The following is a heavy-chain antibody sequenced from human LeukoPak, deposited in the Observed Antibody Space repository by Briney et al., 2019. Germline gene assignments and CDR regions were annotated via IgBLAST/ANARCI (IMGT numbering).Heavy chain of an antibody. CDR2: IKQDGSEK. Sequence: PGGSLRLSCAASGFTFSSYWMSWVRQAPGKGLEWVANIKQDGSEKYYVDSVKGRFTISRDNAKNSLYLQMNSLRAEDTAVYYCARDRHYYGSGSYYNLGYWGPGTLVTVSS. CDR3: ARDRHYYGSGSYYNLGY. CDR1: GFTFSSYW. D-gene: IGHD3-10*01. V-gene: IGHV3-7*04. J-gene: IGHJ4*02.